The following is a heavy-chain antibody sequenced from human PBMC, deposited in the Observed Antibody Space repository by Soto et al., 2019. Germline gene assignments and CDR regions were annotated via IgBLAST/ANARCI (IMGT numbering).Heavy chain of an antibody. CDR3: AKAGSSSSWSPTYFDY. CDR1: GFTFTSYA. Sequence: EVQLLESGGGLVQPGGSLRLSCAASGFTFTSYAMNWVRLAPGKGLEWVSAISGTGYNTYYADSVKGRFTISRDNTKNTLYLQMNSLRAEDTAVYYCAKAGSSSSWSPTYFDYWGQGTLVTVSS. J-gene: IGHJ4*02. CDR2: ISGTGYNT. D-gene: IGHD6-13*01. V-gene: IGHV3-23*01.